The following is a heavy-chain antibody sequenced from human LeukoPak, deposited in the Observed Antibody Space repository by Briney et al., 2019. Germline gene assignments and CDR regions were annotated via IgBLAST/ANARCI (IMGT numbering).Heavy chain of an antibody. J-gene: IGHJ4*02. Sequence: GGSLRLSCAPSALIVSNTYMTWVRQAPGKGLEWVSVIRNDGSTCYADSVKGRFTISRDNAKNSLYLQMNSLRAEDTAVYYCASPRHSSSRELDYWGQGTLVTVSS. V-gene: IGHV3-69-1*02. CDR2: IRNDGST. D-gene: IGHD6-13*01. CDR1: ALIVSNTY. CDR3: ASPRHSSSRELDY.